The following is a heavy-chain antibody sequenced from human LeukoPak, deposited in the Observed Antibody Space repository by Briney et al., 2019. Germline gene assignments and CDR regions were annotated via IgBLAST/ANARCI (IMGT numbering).Heavy chain of an antibody. J-gene: IGHJ6*04. CDR3: AELGITMIGGV. CDR2: ISSSSSTI. V-gene: IGHV3-48*04. Sequence: GGSLRLSCTASGFTFSTYSMIWVRQAPGKGLEWVSYISSSSSTIYYADSVKGRFTISRDNAKNSLYLQMNSLRAEDTAVYYCAELGITMIGGVWGKGTTVTISS. D-gene: IGHD3-10*02. CDR1: GFTFSTYS.